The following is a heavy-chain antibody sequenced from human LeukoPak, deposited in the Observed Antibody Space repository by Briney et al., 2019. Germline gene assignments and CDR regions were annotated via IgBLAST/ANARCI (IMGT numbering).Heavy chain of an antibody. CDR1: GGSISSYY. V-gene: IGHV4-59*01. J-gene: IGHJ4*02. CDR2: ISYSGST. CDR3: ARGGDGYFDY. D-gene: IGHD3-16*01. Sequence: SETLSLTCTVSGGSISSYYWSWIRQPPGKGLEWIGYISYSGSTKYNPSLKSRVTISVDTSENQFSLKLSSVTAADTAVYSCARGGDGYFDYWGQGTLVTVSS.